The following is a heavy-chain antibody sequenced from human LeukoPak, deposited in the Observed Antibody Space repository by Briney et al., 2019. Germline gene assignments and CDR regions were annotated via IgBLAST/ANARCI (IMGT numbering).Heavy chain of an antibody. CDR3: ARDYFDSSDYPQTYYYYYMDV. V-gene: IGHV3-21*01. D-gene: IGHD3-22*01. J-gene: IGHJ6*03. Sequence: GSLRLSCAASGFTFSRYSMNWVRQAPGKGLEWVPSFSGTSTFIYSADSVKGRFTISRDTAKNSLFLQMNSLRAEDTAIYYCARDYFDSSDYPQTYYYYYMDVWGKGTTVTVSS. CDR2: FSGTSTFI. CDR1: GFTFSRYS.